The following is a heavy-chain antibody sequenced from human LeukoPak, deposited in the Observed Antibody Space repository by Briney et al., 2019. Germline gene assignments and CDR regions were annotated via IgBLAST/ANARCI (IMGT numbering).Heavy chain of an antibody. Sequence: SGPTLVKATQTLTLTCTFSGFSLRTNGAGVGWIRQPPGKALEWLALIYWDDDKRYSPSLKSRLTITKDTSKNQVVLTMTNMDPVDTATYYCAHRTGSGGLGYWGQGTLVTVSS. CDR1: GFSLRTNGAG. J-gene: IGHJ4*02. CDR3: AHRTGSGGLGY. D-gene: IGHD3-10*01. CDR2: IYWDDDK. V-gene: IGHV2-5*02.